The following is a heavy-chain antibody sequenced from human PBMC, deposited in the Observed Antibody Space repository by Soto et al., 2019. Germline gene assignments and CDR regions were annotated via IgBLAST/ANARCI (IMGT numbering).Heavy chain of an antibody. V-gene: IGHV1-18*01. Sequence: ASVTVYCKTSGYTFNTYGINWVRQAPGQGLELMGWISAYDGKTTYAEKFQGRVTLTTDTSTSTAYMELRSLRSDDTAIYYCARDPHEFWTSYWFDPWGQGTPVTVSS. CDR3: ARDPHEFWTSYWFDP. J-gene: IGHJ5*02. D-gene: IGHD3-3*01. CDR2: ISAYDGKT. CDR1: GYTFNTYG.